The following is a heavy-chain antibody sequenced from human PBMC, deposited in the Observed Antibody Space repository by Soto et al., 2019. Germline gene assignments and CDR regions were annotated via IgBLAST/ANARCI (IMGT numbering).Heavy chain of an antibody. CDR2: INSDGRST. D-gene: IGHD1-26*01. CDR1: GFTLSNFW. J-gene: IGHJ6*02. Sequence: EVQLVESGGGLLQPGGSLRLSCAASGFTLSNFWMHWVHQAPGKGLEWVSRINSDGRSTSYVDSVKGRFTISRDNANNTLYLEMNSLRVEDTAVYFCARGGRYRENYYFGMDVWGQGTTVTVSS. CDR3: ARGGRYRENYYFGMDV. V-gene: IGHV3-74*01.